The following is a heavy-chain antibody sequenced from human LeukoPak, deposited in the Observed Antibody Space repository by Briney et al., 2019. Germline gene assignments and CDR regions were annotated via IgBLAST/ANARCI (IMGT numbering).Heavy chain of an antibody. CDR2: IYHSGST. J-gene: IGHJ6*03. CDR1: GGSISSSNW. V-gene: IGHV4-4*02. Sequence: PSGTLSLTCAVSGGSISSSNWWSWVRQPPGKGLEWIGEIYHSGSTNYNPSLKSRVTLAVDKSKNQFSLKLSSVTAADTAVYYCARGPNTVTRSYYHYYMDVWGTGTTVTVSS. D-gene: IGHD4-11*01. CDR3: ARGPNTVTRSYYHYYMDV.